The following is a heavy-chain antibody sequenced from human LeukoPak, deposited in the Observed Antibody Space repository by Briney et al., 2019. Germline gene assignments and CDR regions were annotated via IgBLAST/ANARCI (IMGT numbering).Heavy chain of an antibody. CDR3: AKSMTLQWRGFFDL. Sequence: GGSLRLSCAASGFTVSSNYMSWVRQAPGKGLEWVSVIYSGGSTYYADSVKGRFTISRDNSKNTLYLQKNSLRADDTAIYYCAKSMTLQWRGFFDLWGRGTHVTVSS. V-gene: IGHV3-53*01. D-gene: IGHD6-19*01. J-gene: IGHJ2*01. CDR2: IYSGGST. CDR1: GFTVSSNY.